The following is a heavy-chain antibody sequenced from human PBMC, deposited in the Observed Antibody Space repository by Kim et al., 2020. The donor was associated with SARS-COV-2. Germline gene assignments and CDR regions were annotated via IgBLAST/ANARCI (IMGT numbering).Heavy chain of an antibody. J-gene: IGHJ4*02. CDR3: STRGGYGRGY. Sequence: GGSLRLSCAVSELTFSNAWMNWVRQAPGNGLAWVGRIKSKTDGGTTDYAAPVKGRFTISRDDSKNTLYLQMNSLKTEDTAVYYCSTRGGYGRGYWGQGTLVTVAS. CDR2: IKSKTDGGTT. CDR1: ELTFSNAW. D-gene: IGHD5-12*01. V-gene: IGHV3-15*01.